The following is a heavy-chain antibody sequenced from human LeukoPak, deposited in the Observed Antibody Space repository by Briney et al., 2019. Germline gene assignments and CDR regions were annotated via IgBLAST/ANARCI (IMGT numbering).Heavy chain of an antibody. CDR2: ISYDGSNK. Sequence: GGSLRLSCAASGFTFSSYGMHWLRQAPGKGLEWVAVISYDGSNKYYADSVKGRFTISRDNSKNTLYLQMNSLRAEDMAVYYCAKELGYSYGWPFDYWGQGTLVTVSS. V-gene: IGHV3-30*18. CDR3: AKELGYSYGWPFDY. D-gene: IGHD5-18*01. CDR1: GFTFSSYG. J-gene: IGHJ4*02.